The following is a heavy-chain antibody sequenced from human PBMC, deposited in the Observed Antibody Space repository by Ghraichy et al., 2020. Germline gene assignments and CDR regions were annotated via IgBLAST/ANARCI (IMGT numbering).Heavy chain of an antibody. CDR3: ARGGWELLRGHYYYMDV. Sequence: GGSLRLSCAASGFTFSSYSMNWVRQAPGKGLEWVSSISSSSYIYYADSVKGRFTISRDNAKNSLYLQMNSLRAEDTAVYYCARGGWELLRGHYYYMDVWGKGTTVTVSS. V-gene: IGHV3-21*01. CDR1: GFTFSSYS. J-gene: IGHJ6*03. D-gene: IGHD1-26*01. CDR2: ISSSSYI.